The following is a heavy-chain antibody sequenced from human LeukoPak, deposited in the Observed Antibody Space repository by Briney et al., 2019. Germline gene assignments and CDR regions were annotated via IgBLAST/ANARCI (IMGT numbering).Heavy chain of an antibody. D-gene: IGHD6-13*01. CDR3: ASLSSYLEDY. V-gene: IGHV4-38-2*01. J-gene: IGHJ4*02. CDR2: IYHSGST. CDR1: GYSISSGYY. Sequence: PSETLSLTCAVSGYSISSGYYWGWIRQPPGKGLEWIGSIYHSGSTYYNPSLKSRVPISVDTSKNQFSLKLSSVTAADTAVYYCASLSSYLEDYWGQGTLVTVSS.